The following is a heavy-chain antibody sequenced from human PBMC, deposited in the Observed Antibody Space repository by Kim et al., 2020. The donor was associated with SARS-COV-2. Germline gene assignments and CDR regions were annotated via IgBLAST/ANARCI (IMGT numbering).Heavy chain of an antibody. Sequence: GGSLRLSCAASGFTFSSYSMNWVRQAPGKGLEWVSSISSSSSYIYYADSVKGRFTISRENAKNSLYLQMNSLRAEDTAVYYCARDGRDGYNYDYWGQGTLVTVSS. D-gene: IGHD5-12*01. CDR1: GFTFSSYS. V-gene: IGHV3-21*01. J-gene: IGHJ4*02. CDR3: ARDGRDGYNYDY. CDR2: ISSSSSYI.